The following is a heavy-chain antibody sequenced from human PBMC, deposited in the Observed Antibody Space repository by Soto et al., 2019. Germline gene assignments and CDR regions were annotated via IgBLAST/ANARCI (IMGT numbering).Heavy chain of an antibody. CDR3: AKDSSGWLQH. CDR2: ISYDGSNK. Sequence: QVQLVESGGGVVQPGRSLRLSCAASGFTFSSYGMHWVRQAPGKGLEWVAGISYDGSNKYYADSVKGRFTISRDNSKNTLYLKMNSLRAEDNAVYYCAKDSSGWLQHWGQGTLVTVSS. V-gene: IGHV3-30*18. D-gene: IGHD6-19*01. CDR1: GFTFSSYG. J-gene: IGHJ1*01.